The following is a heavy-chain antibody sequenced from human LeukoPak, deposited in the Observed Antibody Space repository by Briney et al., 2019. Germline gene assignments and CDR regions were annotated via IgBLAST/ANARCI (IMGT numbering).Heavy chain of an antibody. J-gene: IGHJ4*02. CDR3: ARLLYSSGWPYYFDY. D-gene: IGHD6-19*01. CDR1: GFTFSSYA. V-gene: IGHV3-66*04. Sequence: GGSLRLSCAASGFTFSSYAMHWVRQAPGKGLEWVSVIYSGGSTYYADSVKGRFTISRDNSKNTLYLQMNSLRAEDTAVYYCARLLYSSGWPYYFDYWGQGTLVTVSS. CDR2: IYSGGST.